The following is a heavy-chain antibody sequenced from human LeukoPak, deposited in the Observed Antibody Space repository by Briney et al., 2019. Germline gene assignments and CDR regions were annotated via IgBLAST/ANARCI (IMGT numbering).Heavy chain of an antibody. CDR2: ISAYNGNT. V-gene: IGHV1-18*01. Sequence: ASVKVSCKASGYTFTSYGISWVRQAPGQGLEWMGWISAYNGNTNYAQKLQGRVTMTTDTSTSTAYMELRSLRSDDTAVYYCARAGYSSSWWENWFDPWGQGTLVTVSS. CDR3: ARAGYSSSWWENWFDP. CDR1: GYTFTSYG. D-gene: IGHD6-13*01. J-gene: IGHJ5*02.